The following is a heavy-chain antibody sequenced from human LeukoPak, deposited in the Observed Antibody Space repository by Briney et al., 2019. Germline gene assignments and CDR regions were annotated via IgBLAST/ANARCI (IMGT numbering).Heavy chain of an antibody. D-gene: IGHD3-22*01. J-gene: IGHJ3*02. CDR1: GGSISSYY. Sequence: SETLSLTCTVSGGSISSYYWSWIRQPPGKGLEWVGYIYNSGSTNYNPSLKSRVTISVDTSKNQFSLKLSSVTAADTAVYYCAKAAFYSSPKGAFNIWGQGTLVTVSS. CDR2: IYNSGST. V-gene: IGHV4-59*01. CDR3: AKAAFYSSPKGAFNI.